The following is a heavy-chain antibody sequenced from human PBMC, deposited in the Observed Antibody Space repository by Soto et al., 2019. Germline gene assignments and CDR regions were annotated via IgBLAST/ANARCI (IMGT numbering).Heavy chain of an antibody. CDR3: ARDLIHYEYYFDY. CDR2: INAGNGNT. J-gene: IGHJ4*02. V-gene: IGHV1-3*01. CDR1: GYTFTSYA. Sequence: ASVKVSCKASGYTFTSYAMHWVRQAPGQRLEWMGWINAGNGNTKYSQKFQGRVTITRDTSASTAYMELSSLRSEDTAVYYCARDLIHYEYYFDYWGQGTLVTVSS. D-gene: IGHD3-3*01.